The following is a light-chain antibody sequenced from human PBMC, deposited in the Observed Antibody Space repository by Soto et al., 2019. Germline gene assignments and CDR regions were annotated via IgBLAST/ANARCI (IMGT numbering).Light chain of an antibody. CDR3: SSYTMSNTWV. CDR2: DVT. V-gene: IGLV2-14*03. CDR1: SSDVGNYNF. Sequence: QSALTQPAAVSGSPGHSITISCTGTSSDVGNYNFVSWYQQHPGKAPKLLIYDVTSRPSGVSNRFSGSKSGNTASLTISGLQAEDEADYYCSSYTMSNTWVFGGGTKLTVL. J-gene: IGLJ3*02.